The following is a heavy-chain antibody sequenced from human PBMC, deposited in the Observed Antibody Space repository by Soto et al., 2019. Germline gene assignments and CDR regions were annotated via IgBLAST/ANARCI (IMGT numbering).Heavy chain of an antibody. Sequence: QVQLVQSGAEVKKPGSSVKVSCKASGGTFSSYTISWVRQAPGQGLEWMGRIIPLLGLTHYAQKFQGRVTITADKSSSTAYMDLSSLTSEDTAVYYCADEVDTATSYFDYWGQGTLVTVSS. CDR3: ADEVDTATSYFDY. CDR2: IIPLLGLT. V-gene: IGHV1-69*02. D-gene: IGHD5-18*01. CDR1: GGTFSSYT. J-gene: IGHJ4*02.